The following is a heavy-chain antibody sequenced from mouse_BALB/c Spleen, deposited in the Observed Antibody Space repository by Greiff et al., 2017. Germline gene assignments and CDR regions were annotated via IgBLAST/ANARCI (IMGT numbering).Heavy chain of an antibody. CDR3: ARFYGNYGSFDV. V-gene: IGHV5-6*02. Sequence: DVMLVESGGDLVKPGGSLKLSCAASGFTFSSYGMSWVRQTPDKRLEWVATISSGGSYTYYPDSVKGRFTISRDNAKNTLYLQMSSLKSEDTAMYYCARFYGNYGSFDVWGAGTTVTVSS. CDR2: ISSGGSYT. D-gene: IGHD2-1*01. CDR1: GFTFSSYG. J-gene: IGHJ1*01.